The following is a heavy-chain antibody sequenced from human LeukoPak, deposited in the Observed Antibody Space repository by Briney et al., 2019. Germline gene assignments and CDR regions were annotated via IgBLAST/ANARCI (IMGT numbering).Heavy chain of an antibody. Sequence: GGSLRLSCAASGFTVSTKFMSWVRQAPGKGLERVSVIYSVGTTYYADSVKGRFTISRDNSKNTLYLQMNSLGADDTAVYYCARETTAAGLGAFDIWGQGTMVTVSS. CDR3: ARETTAAGLGAFDI. D-gene: IGHD2-21*02. J-gene: IGHJ3*02. CDR1: GFTVSTKF. CDR2: IYSVGTT. V-gene: IGHV3-53*01.